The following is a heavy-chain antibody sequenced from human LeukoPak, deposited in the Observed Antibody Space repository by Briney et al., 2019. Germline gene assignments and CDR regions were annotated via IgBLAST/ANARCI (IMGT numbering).Heavy chain of an antibody. V-gene: IGHV3-23*01. CDR2: ISGSGHKT. J-gene: IGHJ4*02. D-gene: IGHD3-22*01. CDR3: AKDANYYDSGGYLIPFDY. CDR1: GFTFSRFA. Sequence: GGSLRLSCSASGFTFSRFAMSWVRQLPGKGLEWVSSISGSGHKTYYGDSVKGRFSVSRDNSKNILYLQMDSLRADDSALYYCAKDANYYDSGGYLIPFDYWGQGTLVTVSS.